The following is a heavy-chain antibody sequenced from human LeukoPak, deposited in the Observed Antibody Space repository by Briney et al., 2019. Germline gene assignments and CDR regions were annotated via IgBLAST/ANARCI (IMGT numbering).Heavy chain of an antibody. CDR2: IYHSGST. V-gene: IGHV4-4*02. CDR1: GDSFSNSNW. CDR3: ARWTATTSAFDI. Sequence: SGTLSLTCSVSGDSFSNSNWWTWVRQPPGKGLEWIGEIYHSGSTNYNPSLKGRLTISVDKSKNQFSLKLSSVTAADTAVYYCARWTATTSAFDIWGQGTMVTVSS. D-gene: IGHD4-17*01. J-gene: IGHJ3*02.